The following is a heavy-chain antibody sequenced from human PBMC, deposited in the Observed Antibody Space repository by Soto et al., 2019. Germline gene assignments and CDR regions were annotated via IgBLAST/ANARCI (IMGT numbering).Heavy chain of an antibody. CDR1: GFTFSSYA. Sequence: PGGSLSLSCAASGFTFSSYAMSWVRQAPGKGLEWVSGIRGSGVSTYYSDSVEGRFTISRDNSKNTLYLQMNGLRAEDTAMYYCAKDRSGGWSDDAFDIWGQGTMVTVSS. CDR2: IRGSGVST. V-gene: IGHV3-23*01. CDR3: AKDRSGGWSDDAFDI. D-gene: IGHD6-19*01. J-gene: IGHJ3*02.